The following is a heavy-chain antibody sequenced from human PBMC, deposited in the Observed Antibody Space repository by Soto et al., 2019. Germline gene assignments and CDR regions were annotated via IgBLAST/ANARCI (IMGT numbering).Heavy chain of an antibody. V-gene: IGHV4-30-4*01. J-gene: IGHJ2*01. D-gene: IGHD3-16*02. CDR2: IYYSRST. CDR3: ARIVESGYTIDFDL. Sequence: QVQLQESGPGLVKPSQTLSLTCTVPGGSISSGDYYWSWIRQPPGKGLEWIGYIYYSRSTNYNPSLSSRVTISVDTSKNQFSLNLSSVTAADTAVYYSARIVESGYTIDFDLWGRGTLVTVSS. CDR1: GGSISSGDYY.